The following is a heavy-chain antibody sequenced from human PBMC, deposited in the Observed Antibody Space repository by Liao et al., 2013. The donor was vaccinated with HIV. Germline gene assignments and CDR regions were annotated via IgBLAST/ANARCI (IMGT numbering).Heavy chain of an antibody. V-gene: IGHV4-61*01. CDR2: IYYSGST. D-gene: IGHD2-15*01. CDR3: GLENWDIVSGGSCHSYYFDY. J-gene: IGHJ4*02. Sequence: QVQLQESGPGLVKPSQTLSLTCTVSGGSISSGSYYWSWIRQPPGKGLEWIGYIYYSGSTNYNPSLNESSHHISRHVQEPVLPEAELCDRCGHGRVYCGLENWDIVSGGSCHSYYFDYWGQGTLVTVS. CDR1: GGSISSGSYY.